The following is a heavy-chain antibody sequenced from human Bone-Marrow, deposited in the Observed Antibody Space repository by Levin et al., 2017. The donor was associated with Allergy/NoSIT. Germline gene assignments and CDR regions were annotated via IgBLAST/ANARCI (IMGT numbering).Heavy chain of an antibody. D-gene: IGHD3-10*01. V-gene: IGHV3-23*01. CDR2: ISGSGGST. CDR1: GFTFSTYA. Sequence: QPGESLKISCAASGFTFSTYAMSWVRQAPGKGLEWVSGISGSGGSTYYVDSVKGRFTISRDNSKKQLYLQMNSLRAEDTAVYYCAKARSGIYYGMDVWGQGTTVTVSS. J-gene: IGHJ6*02. CDR3: AKARSGIYYGMDV.